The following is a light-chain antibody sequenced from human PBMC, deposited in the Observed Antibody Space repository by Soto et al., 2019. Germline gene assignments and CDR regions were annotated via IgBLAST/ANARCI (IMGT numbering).Light chain of an antibody. CDR1: QSLLHSNGYNY. CDR3: MQAIQTPC. Sequence: DIVMTQSPLSLPVTPGEPASISCRSSQSLLHSNGYNYLDWYLQKPGQSPQLLIYLGSNRASGVPDRFSGSGSATDFTLKISRVEAEDVGVYYWMQAIQTPCFGQGTKLEIK. V-gene: IGKV2-28*01. CDR2: LGS. J-gene: IGKJ2*03.